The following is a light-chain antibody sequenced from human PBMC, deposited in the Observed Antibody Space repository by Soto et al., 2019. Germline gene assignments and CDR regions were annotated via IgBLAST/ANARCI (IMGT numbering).Light chain of an antibody. CDR1: SSDVGGYNY. V-gene: IGLV2-14*01. Sequence: QSALTQPASVSGSPGQSITISCTGTSSDVGGYNYVSWYQQHPGKAPKIMIYEVSNRPSGVSNRFSGSKSGNTASLIISGLQAEDEAHYYCSSYASTSTWVFGGGTKLTVL. J-gene: IGLJ3*02. CDR2: EVS. CDR3: SSYASTSTWV.